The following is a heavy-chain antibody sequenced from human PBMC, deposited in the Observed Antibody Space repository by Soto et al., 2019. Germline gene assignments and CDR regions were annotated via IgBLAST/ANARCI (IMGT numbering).Heavy chain of an antibody. CDR1: GYTFSRYG. V-gene: IGHV1-18*04. J-gene: IGHJ3*02. CDR3: ARFRYCSGGSCYSHLNDAFDI. Sequence: QVQLVQSGDEVKKPGASVKVSCKASGYTFSRYGIIWVRQAPGQGLEWMGWISPYNGNTNYAQKLQVRFTMTTDTSTSTAYMELRSLRSDDTAVYYCARFRYCSGGSCYSHLNDAFDIWGQGTMVTVSS. CDR2: ISPYNGNT. D-gene: IGHD2-15*01.